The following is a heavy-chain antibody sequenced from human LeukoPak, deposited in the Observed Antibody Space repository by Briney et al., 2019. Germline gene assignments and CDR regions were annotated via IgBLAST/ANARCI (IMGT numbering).Heavy chain of an antibody. CDR3: ARGHLSGNLVRYFDWPRGNYYYYYMDV. Sequence: GASVKVSCKASGYTFTSYYMNWVRQAPGQGLEWMGIINPSGGSTRYAQKFQGRVTMTRNTSISTAYMELSSLRSEDTAVYYCARGHLSGNLVRYFDWPRGNYYYYYMDVWGKGTTVTIPS. CDR1: GYTFTSYY. D-gene: IGHD3-9*01. V-gene: IGHV1-46*01. CDR2: INPSGGST. J-gene: IGHJ6*03.